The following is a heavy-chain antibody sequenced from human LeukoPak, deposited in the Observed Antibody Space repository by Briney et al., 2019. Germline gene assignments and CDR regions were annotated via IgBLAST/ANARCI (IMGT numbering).Heavy chain of an antibody. CDR3: ARHRDDYGDYDAFDI. J-gene: IGHJ3*02. V-gene: IGHV4-39*01. CDR1: GGFIAATTYH. CDR2: ISYSGTT. D-gene: IGHD4-17*01. Sequence: SETLSLTCTVSGGFIAATTYHWAWIRKPPGKGLEWIGSISYSGTTYYKPSLKSRVTISVDTSKNRFSLNLPSVTAADTALYHCARHRDDYGDYDAFDIWGQGTMVTVSS.